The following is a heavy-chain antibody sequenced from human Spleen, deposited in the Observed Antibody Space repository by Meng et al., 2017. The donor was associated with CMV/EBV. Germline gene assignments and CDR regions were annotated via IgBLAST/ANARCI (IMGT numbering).Heavy chain of an antibody. V-gene: IGHV4-4*07. CDR3: ATPTGDGGTMGY. CDR2: IYTSGST. J-gene: IGHJ4*02. D-gene: IGHD7-27*01. Sequence: QLNLREPGPGLVKPSEPLSPTCTVSVGSISSYDWSWIRQPAGKGLEWIGRIYTSGSTNYNPSLKSRVTISVDTSKNQFSLKLSSVTAADTAVYYCATPTGDGGTMGYWGQGTLVTVSS. CDR1: VGSISSYD.